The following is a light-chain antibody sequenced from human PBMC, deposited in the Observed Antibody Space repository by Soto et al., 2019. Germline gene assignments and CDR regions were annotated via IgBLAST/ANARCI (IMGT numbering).Light chain of an antibody. V-gene: IGLV3-21*02. CDR1: NIGGKS. CDR3: QVWDDNSDHHV. Sequence: ELTQTSSVSVAPGQTARISCGGNNIGGKSVHWYQQKPGQAPVVVVYDDSDRPSGIPERFSGSNSGNTATLTISRVEAGDEADYHCQVWDDNSDHHVFGTGTKVTVL. J-gene: IGLJ1*01. CDR2: DDS.